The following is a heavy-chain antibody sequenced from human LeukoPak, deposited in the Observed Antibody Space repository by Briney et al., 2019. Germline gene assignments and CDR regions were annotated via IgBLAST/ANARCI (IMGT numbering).Heavy chain of an antibody. V-gene: IGHV1-8*02. Sequence: ASVKVSCKASGGTFSSYAINWVRQATGQGLEWMGWMNPNSGNTGYAQKFQGRVTMTRNTSISTAYMELSSLRSEDTAVYYCARGRASSVDYWGQGTLVTVSS. CDR1: GGTFSSYA. J-gene: IGHJ4*02. CDR3: ARGRASSVDY. CDR2: MNPNSGNT. D-gene: IGHD6-25*01.